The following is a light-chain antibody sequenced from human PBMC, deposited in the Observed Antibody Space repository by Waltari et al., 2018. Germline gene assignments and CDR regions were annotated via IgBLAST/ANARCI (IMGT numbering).Light chain of an antibody. CDR3: CSFAGSSPQVV. J-gene: IGLJ2*01. CDR2: EST. CDR1: SSDVGTYNL. Sequence: QSALTQPASVSGSPGQSITISCTGTSSDVGTYNLVSWYQHHPGKAPKLMIYESTKRPSGVSNLFSGSRSGDPASLTFSGLQAEDEADYCCCSFAGSSPQVVFGGGTKLTVL. V-gene: IGLV2-23*01.